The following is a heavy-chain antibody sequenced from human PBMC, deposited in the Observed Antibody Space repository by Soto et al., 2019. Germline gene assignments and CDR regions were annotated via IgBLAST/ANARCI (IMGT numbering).Heavy chain of an antibody. CDR1: EFTFSSYA. Sequence: SLRLSCAASEFTFSSYAISWVRQAPNKGLEWVSTISGSGGRTYYADSAKGRFTISRDNSRNTLHLQMNSLRVEDTAVYYCAKTLLSTSWYGLHDYVSQGTLVTVSS. CDR3: AKTLLSTSWYGLHDY. J-gene: IGHJ4*02. V-gene: IGHV3-23*01. CDR2: ISGSGGRT. D-gene: IGHD6-13*01.